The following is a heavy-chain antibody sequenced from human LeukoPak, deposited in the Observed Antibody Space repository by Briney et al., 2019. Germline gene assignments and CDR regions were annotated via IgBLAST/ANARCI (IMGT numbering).Heavy chain of an antibody. CDR1: GFTFDDYA. V-gene: IGHV3-9*01. J-gene: IGHJ3*02. CDR2: ISWNSGSI. Sequence: GRSLRLSCAASGFTFDDYAMHWVRQAPGKGLEWVSGISWNSGSIGYADSVKGRFTISRDNAKNSLYLQMNSLRAEDTALYYCAKDRAAVAYDAFDIWGQGTMATVSS. CDR3: AKDRAAVAYDAFDI. D-gene: IGHD2-15*01.